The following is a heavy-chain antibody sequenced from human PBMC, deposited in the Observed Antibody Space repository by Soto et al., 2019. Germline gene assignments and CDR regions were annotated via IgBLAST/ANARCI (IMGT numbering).Heavy chain of an antibody. D-gene: IGHD1-1*01. CDR3: ARSRTGTTTDY. Sequence: EVQLVESGGGLVQPGGSLRLSCAASGFTFSSYSMNWVRQAPGKGLEWVSYISSSSSTIYYADSVKGRFTISRDNAKNSLYLPMNSLRDEDTAVYYCARSRTGTTTDYWGQGTLVTVSS. CDR2: ISSSSSTI. V-gene: IGHV3-48*02. J-gene: IGHJ4*02. CDR1: GFTFSSYS.